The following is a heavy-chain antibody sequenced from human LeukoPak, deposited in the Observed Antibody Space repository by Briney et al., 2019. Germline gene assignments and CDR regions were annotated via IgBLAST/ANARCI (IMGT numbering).Heavy chain of an antibody. V-gene: IGHV1-18*01. CDR2: ISAYNGNT. Sequence: GASVKVSCKASGYTFTSYGISWERQAPGQGLEWMGWISAYNGNTNYAQKLQGRVTMTTDTSTSTAYMELRSLRSDDTAVYYCARGNLYDYVSYFDYWGQGTLVTVSS. J-gene: IGHJ4*02. CDR3: ARGNLYDYVSYFDY. D-gene: IGHD3-16*01. CDR1: GYTFTSYG.